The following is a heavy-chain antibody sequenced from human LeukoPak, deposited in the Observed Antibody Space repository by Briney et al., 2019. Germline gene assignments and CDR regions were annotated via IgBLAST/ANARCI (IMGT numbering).Heavy chain of an antibody. CDR1: GYTFTDYY. V-gene: IGHV1-2*02. CDR2: IKSNSGGI. Sequence: GASVRVSCKPSGYTFTDYYLHWVRQAPGQGLEWMGWIKSNSGGIHYSQKFQDRVSITRDTSINTVYMELSSLTSGDTAIYYCAREPRINMSPDAFDFWGQGTLVTV. D-gene: IGHD3-10*02. J-gene: IGHJ3*01. CDR3: AREPRINMSPDAFDF.